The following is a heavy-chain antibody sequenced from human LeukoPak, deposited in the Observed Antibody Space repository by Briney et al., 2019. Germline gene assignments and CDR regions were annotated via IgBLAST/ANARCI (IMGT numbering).Heavy chain of an antibody. CDR3: ARDPDIAAAAYGDLRDY. D-gene: IGHD6-13*01. V-gene: IGHV1-69*13. Sequence: ASVKVSCKASGGTFSSYAISWVRQAPGQGLEWMGGIIPIFGTANYAQKFQGRVTITADESTSTAYMELSSLRSEDTAVYYCARDPDIAAAAYGDLRDYWGQGTLVTASS. CDR2: IIPIFGTA. J-gene: IGHJ4*02. CDR1: GGTFSSYA.